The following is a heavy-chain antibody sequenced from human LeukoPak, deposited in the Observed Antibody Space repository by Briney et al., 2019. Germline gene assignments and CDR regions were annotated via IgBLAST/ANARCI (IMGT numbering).Heavy chain of an antibody. Sequence: SETLSLTCTVSGGSINSYYWSWFWQPPGKGLEWIGYIYYSGSTNSNPSLKSRVTISIDTSKNQFSLKLNSVTAADTAVYYCARHGGVVRGEGNDAFDIWGQGTMVTVSS. CDR2: IYYSGST. J-gene: IGHJ3*02. D-gene: IGHD3-10*01. CDR3: ARHGGVVRGEGNDAFDI. V-gene: IGHV4-59*08. CDR1: GGSINSYY.